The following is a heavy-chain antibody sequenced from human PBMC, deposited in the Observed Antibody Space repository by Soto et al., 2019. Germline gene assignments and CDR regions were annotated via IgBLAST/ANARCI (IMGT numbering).Heavy chain of an antibody. CDR1: GGTFSSYA. D-gene: IGHD2-2*02. Sequence: SVKISCKASGGTFSSYAISWVRQAPGQGLEWMGGIIPIFGTANYAQKFQGRVTITADESTSTAYMELSSLRSEDTAVYYCASSDIVVVPAAIRGNYGMDVWGQGTTVTVSS. CDR2: IIPIFGTA. V-gene: IGHV1-69*13. CDR3: ASSDIVVVPAAIRGNYGMDV. J-gene: IGHJ6*02.